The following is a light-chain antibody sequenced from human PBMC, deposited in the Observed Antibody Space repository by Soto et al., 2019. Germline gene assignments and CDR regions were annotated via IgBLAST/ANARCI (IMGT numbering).Light chain of an antibody. Sequence: DIQMTQSPSSVSASLGDRVTISCQASQGISRSLAWYQQKPGKAPKLLIYAASSLQSGVPSRFSGSGFGTDFTLTISSLKPEDSATYYCQHYNSYSTFGQGTKVDI. CDR1: QGISRS. J-gene: IGKJ1*01. CDR2: AAS. V-gene: IGKV1D-12*01. CDR3: QHYNSYST.